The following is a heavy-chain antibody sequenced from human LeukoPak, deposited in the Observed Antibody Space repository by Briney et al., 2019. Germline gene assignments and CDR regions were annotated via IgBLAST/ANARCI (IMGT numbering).Heavy chain of an antibody. Sequence: SETLSLTCAVSGGSISSSNWWSWVRQPPGKGLEWIGEIYHSGSTNYNPSLKSRVTISVDKSKNHFSLKLSSVTAADTAVYYCARVDSTYGYAGGNYFDSWGQGTLVTVSS. J-gene: IGHJ4*02. CDR3: ARVDSTYGYAGGNYFDS. CDR2: IYHSGST. V-gene: IGHV4-4*02. CDR1: GGSISSSNW. D-gene: IGHD5-18*01.